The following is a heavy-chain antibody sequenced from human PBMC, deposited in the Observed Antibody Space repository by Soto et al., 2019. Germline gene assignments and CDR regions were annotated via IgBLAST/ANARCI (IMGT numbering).Heavy chain of an antibody. CDR3: AREKIAVAGKAPYYYGMDV. CDR1: GFTFSSYA. D-gene: IGHD6-19*01. Sequence: PGGSLRLSCAASGFTFSSYAMHWVRQAPGKGLEWVAVISYDGSNKYYADSVKGRFTISRDNSKNTLYLQMNSLRAEDTAVYYCAREKIAVAGKAPYYYGMDVWGQGTTVTVSS. J-gene: IGHJ6*02. CDR2: ISYDGSNK. V-gene: IGHV3-30-3*01.